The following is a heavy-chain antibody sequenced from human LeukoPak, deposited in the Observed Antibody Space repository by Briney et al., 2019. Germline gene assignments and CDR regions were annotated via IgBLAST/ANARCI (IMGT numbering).Heavy chain of an antibody. D-gene: IGHD6-6*01. CDR2: ISSSSSTI. CDR3: ARSIAASPLYYYYYMDV. CDR1: GFTFSSDS. J-gene: IGHJ6*03. V-gene: IGHV3-48*01. Sequence: GGSLRLSCAASGFTFSSDSMNWVRQAPGEGLEWVSYISSSSSTIYHADSVKGRFTISRDNAKNSLYLQMNSLRAEDTAVYYCARSIAASPLYYYYYMDVWGKGTTVTVSS.